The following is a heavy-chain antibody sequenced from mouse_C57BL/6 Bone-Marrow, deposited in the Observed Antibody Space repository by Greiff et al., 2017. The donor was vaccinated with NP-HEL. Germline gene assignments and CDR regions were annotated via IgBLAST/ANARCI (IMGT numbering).Heavy chain of an antibody. J-gene: IGHJ4*01. CDR2: ISSGGSYT. V-gene: IGHV5-6*01. Sequence: EVQLVESGGDLVKPGGSLKLSCAASGFTFSSYGMSWVRQTPDKRLEWVATISSGGSYTYYPDSVKGRFTLSRDNAKNTLYLQRSSLKSEDTAMYYCARRGREMDYWGQGTSVTVSS. CDR1: GFTFSSYG. CDR3: ARRGREMDY. D-gene: IGHD3-3*01.